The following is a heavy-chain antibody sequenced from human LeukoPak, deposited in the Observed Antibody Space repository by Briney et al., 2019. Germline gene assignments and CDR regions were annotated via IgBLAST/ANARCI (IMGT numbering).Heavy chain of an antibody. Sequence: PSETLSLTCAVYGGSFSGYYWSWIRQPPGKGLEWIGEINHSGSTNYNPSLKSRVTISVDTSKNQFSLKLSSVTAADTAVYYCASSVTPRRVVDYWGQGTLVTVSS. CDR3: ASSVTPRRVVDY. V-gene: IGHV4-34*01. CDR2: INHSGST. CDR1: GGSFSGYY. D-gene: IGHD4-23*01. J-gene: IGHJ4*02.